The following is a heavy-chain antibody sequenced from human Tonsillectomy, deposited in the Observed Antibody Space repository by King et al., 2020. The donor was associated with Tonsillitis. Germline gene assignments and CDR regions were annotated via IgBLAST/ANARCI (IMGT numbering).Heavy chain of an antibody. Sequence: VQLVESGGNVVQPGGSLRLSCSASGFTFSSYAMHWVRQAPGKGLEYVSAISSNGGSTYYADSVKGRFTISRDNSKNTLYLQMSSLRAEDTAVYYCVKSIAAADSFYFDYWGQGTLVTVSS. D-gene: IGHD6-13*01. V-gene: IGHV3-64D*06. CDR1: GFTFSSYA. CDR3: VKSIAAADSFYFDY. CDR2: ISSNGGST. J-gene: IGHJ4*02.